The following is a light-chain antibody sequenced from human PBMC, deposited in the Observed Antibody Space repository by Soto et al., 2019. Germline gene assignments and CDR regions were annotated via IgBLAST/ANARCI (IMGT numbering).Light chain of an antibody. J-gene: IGKJ1*01. CDR3: QHYDTYSTMWT. CDR2: EAS. CDR1: QSINW. Sequence: DIQLAQSPSTLSASVGDRLIITCRATQSINWLAWYQQKPRKAPKLLIFEASRLESGVPSRCSGSGSGTEFTLTISSLQPDDFGTYYCQHYDTYSTMWTFGQGTKADVK. V-gene: IGKV1-5*03.